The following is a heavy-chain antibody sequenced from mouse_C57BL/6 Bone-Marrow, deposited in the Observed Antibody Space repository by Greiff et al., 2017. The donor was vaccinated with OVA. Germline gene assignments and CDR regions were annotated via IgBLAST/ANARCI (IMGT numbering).Heavy chain of an antibody. CDR2: IHPNSGST. V-gene: IGHV1-64*01. J-gene: IGHJ4*01. Sequence: QVQLQQPGAELVKPGASVKLSCKASGYTFTSYWMHWVKQRPGQGLEWIGMIHPNSGSTNYNEKFKSKATLTVDKSSSTAYMQLSSLTSEDSAVYYCARELRLPYAMYYWGQGTSVTVSS. D-gene: IGHD3-2*02. CDR3: ARELRLPYAMYY. CDR1: GYTFTSYW.